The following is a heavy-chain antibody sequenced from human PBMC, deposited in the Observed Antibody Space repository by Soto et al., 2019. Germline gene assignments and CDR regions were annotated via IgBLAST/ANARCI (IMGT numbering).Heavy chain of an antibody. CDR1: GGSISNSSYL. Sequence: SETLSLTCTVSGGSISNSSYLWGWIRQPPGKGLQWIGSVSHIGSTNYNPSLKSRLTVSVGTSKTQSSLRLNSVTAADTAVYYCSRLAVSGPLTGFDDWGQGILVTVSS. CDR3: SRLAVSGPLTGFDD. CDR2: VSHIGST. V-gene: IGHV4-39*01. J-gene: IGHJ4*02. D-gene: IGHD6-19*01.